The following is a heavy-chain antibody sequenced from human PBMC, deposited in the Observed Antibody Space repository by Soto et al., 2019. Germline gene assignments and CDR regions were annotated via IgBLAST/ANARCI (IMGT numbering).Heavy chain of an antibody. Sequence: ASVKVSCKASGYTFTGYYMHWVRQAPGQGLEWMGWINPNSGGTNYAQKFQGWVTMTRDTSISTAYMELSRLRSDDTAVYYCARGYYDILTGRYYYYGMDVWGQGTTVTVSS. D-gene: IGHD3-9*01. CDR2: INPNSGGT. V-gene: IGHV1-2*04. CDR1: GYTFTGYY. CDR3: ARGYYDILTGRYYYYGMDV. J-gene: IGHJ6*02.